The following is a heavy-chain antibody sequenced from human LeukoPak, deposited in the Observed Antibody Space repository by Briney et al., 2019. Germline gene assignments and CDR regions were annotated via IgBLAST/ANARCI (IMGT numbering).Heavy chain of an antibody. CDR3: ARLKDDVTKFDY. J-gene: IGHJ4*02. CDR2: INQDVSRI. V-gene: IGHV3-7*01. CDR1: GFSFSRYW. D-gene: IGHD2-8*01. Sequence: GGSLRLSFAGSGFSFSRYWMAWARQAPGKGLEWVASINQDVSRIHYVDSVKGRFTISRDNAKSSLFLQMTSLRVEDTAVYYCARLKDDVTKFDYWGQGTLVTVSS.